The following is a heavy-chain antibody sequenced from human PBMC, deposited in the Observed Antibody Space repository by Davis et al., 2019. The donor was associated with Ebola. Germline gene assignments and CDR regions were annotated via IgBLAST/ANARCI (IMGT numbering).Heavy chain of an antibody. Sequence: GESLKISCQGSGYSFTSYWIGWVRQLPGKGLEWMGIIYPGDSDTRYSPSFQGQVTISADKSISTAYLQWSSLKASDTAMYYCARHGPYGDYEVDYWGQGTLVTVSS. CDR3: ARHGPYGDYEVDY. CDR2: IYPGDSDT. V-gene: IGHV5-51*01. D-gene: IGHD4-17*01. J-gene: IGHJ4*02. CDR1: GYSFTSYW.